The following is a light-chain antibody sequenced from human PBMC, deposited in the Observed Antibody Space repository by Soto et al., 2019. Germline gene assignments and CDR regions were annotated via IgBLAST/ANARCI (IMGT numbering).Light chain of an antibody. CDR1: SGHSNSI. Sequence: QSVLTQSSSASASLGSSVKLTCTPSSGHSNSIIAWHQQQPGKAPRFLMRLDGSGSYNKGSGVPDRFSGSSSGADRYLTISNLQLEDEADYYCETWDINTRVFGGGTKLTVL. CDR2: LDGSGSY. V-gene: IGLV4-60*02. J-gene: IGLJ2*01. CDR3: ETWDINTRV.